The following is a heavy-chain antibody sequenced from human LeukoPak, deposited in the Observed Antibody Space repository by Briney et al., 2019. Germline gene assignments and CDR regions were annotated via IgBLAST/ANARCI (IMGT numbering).Heavy chain of an antibody. D-gene: IGHD3-10*01. V-gene: IGHV4-34*01. J-gene: IGHJ4*02. Sequence: PSETSSLTCAVYGASFSDYYWSWIRQPPGKGLEWIGEINHSGSTNYNPSLKSRVTISVDTSKNQFSLKLSSVTAADTAVYYCARIDYYGSGSYFTIDYWGQGTLVTVSS. CDR3: ARIDYYGSGSYFTIDY. CDR1: GASFSDYY. CDR2: INHSGST.